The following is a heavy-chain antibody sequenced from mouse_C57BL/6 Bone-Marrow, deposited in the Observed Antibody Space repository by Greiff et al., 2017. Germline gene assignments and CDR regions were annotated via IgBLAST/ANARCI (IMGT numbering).Heavy chain of an antibody. CDR3: TNGNYQDY. J-gene: IGHJ2*01. CDR1: GFNIKDDY. V-gene: IGHV14-4*01. CDR2: IDPENGDT. D-gene: IGHD2-1*01. Sequence: EVQLQQPGAELVMPGASVKLSCTASGFNIKDDYMHWVKQRPEQGLEWIGWIDPENGDTEYASKFQGKATITADTSSNTAYLQLSSLTSEDTAVYYCTNGNYQDYWGQGTTLTVSS.